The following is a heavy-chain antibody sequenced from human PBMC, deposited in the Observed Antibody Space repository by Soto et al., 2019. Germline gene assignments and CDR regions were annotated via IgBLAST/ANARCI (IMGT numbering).Heavy chain of an antibody. D-gene: IGHD1-26*01. CDR1: GGSISSGNW. Sequence: SETLSLTCAVSGGSISSGNWWSWVRQPPGKGLEWIGEIYHSGSTNYNPSLKSRVTISVDKSKNQFSLKLSSVTAADTAVYYCARQWELLRDWFDPWGQGTLVTAPQ. CDR2: IYHSGST. V-gene: IGHV4-4*02. CDR3: ARQWELLRDWFDP. J-gene: IGHJ5*02.